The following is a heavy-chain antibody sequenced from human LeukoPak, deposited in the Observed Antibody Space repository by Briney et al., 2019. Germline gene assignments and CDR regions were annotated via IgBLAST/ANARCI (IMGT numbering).Heavy chain of an antibody. J-gene: IGHJ4*02. Sequence: GGSLRLSCAASGFTFSSYSMNWVRQAPGRGLEWVAVISYDGSNKYYADSVKGRFTISRDNSKNTLYLQMNSLRAEDTAVYYCAKDLPPRITTIVVVNIPRGGFDYWGQGTLVTVSS. CDR2: ISYDGSNK. D-gene: IGHD3-22*01. CDR1: GFTFSSYS. CDR3: AKDLPPRITTIVVVNIPRGGFDY. V-gene: IGHV3-30*18.